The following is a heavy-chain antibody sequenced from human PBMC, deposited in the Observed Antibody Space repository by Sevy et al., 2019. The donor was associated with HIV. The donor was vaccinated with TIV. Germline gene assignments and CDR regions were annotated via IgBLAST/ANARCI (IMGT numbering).Heavy chain of an antibody. J-gene: IGHJ3*02. CDR2: IYYSGSI. CDR3: ARHPDITLIPRAFHI. Sequence: SETLSLTCIVSGGSMSSSIYYWGWIRQPPGKGLEWIGSIYYSGSINYNPSLKSRVSISVDTSKNQFSLKLSSVTAADTAVYYCARHPDITLIPRAFHIWGQGTMVTVSS. CDR1: GGSMSSSIYY. V-gene: IGHV4-39*01. D-gene: IGHD3-9*01.